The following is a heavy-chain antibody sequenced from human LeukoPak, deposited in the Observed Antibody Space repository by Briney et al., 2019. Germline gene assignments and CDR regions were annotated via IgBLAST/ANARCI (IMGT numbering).Heavy chain of an antibody. D-gene: IGHD1-26*01. CDR1: GDTFTTYG. CDR3: ARHTSGIYIPDGALEI. Sequence: ASVKVSCKTSGDTFTTYGISWVRQAPGQGLEWMGWITGYNANTNYAQKFQGRVTMTIDTSTMTVYMELSSLKSDDTAVYFCARHTSGIYIPDGALEIWGQGTMVTVSS. CDR2: ITGYNANT. J-gene: IGHJ3*02. V-gene: IGHV1-18*01.